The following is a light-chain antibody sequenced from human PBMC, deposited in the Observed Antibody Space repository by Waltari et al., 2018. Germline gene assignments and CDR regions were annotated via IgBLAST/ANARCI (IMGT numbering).Light chain of an antibody. Sequence: DIVMTQSPDSLAVSLGERATINCKSSQSLLYNSDNNNYLAWYQQKPGQPPKLLIYWASNRESGVPDRFSGGGSGTDCTLTITSLQAEDVAVYYCQQYFGSPPITFGRGTRLEIK. CDR3: QQYFGSPPIT. J-gene: IGKJ5*01. V-gene: IGKV4-1*01. CDR2: WAS. CDR1: QSLLYNSDNNNY.